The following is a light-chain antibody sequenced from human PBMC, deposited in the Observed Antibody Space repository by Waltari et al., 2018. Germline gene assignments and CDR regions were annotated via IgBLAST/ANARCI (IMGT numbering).Light chain of an antibody. V-gene: IGKV2-30*02. Sequence: GVMTQSPISLPVTLGQPDSIFFRSSQSLVHSDGNTYLNWMQQRPGQSPRRLIYKVFYRDSGVPDRFSGSGSGTDFTLKISRVEAEDIGVYYCMQGAHWPRTFGQGTKLEIK. J-gene: IGKJ2*01. CDR3: MQGAHWPRT. CDR2: KVF. CDR1: QSLVHSDGNTY.